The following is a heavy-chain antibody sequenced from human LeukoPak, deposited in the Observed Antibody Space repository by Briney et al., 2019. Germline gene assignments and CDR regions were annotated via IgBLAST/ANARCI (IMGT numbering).Heavy chain of an antibody. CDR1: GFTFNNYA. J-gene: IGHJ4*02. CDR2: ISSSSSYI. CDR3: AKEGIVGSYFDY. V-gene: IGHV3-21*04. Sequence: GGSLRLSCAASGFTFNNYAMTWVRQAPGKGLEWVSSISSSSSYIYYADSVKGRFTISRDNAKNSLYLQMNSLRAEDTAVYCCAKEGIVGSYFDYWGQGTLVTVSS. D-gene: IGHD1-26*01.